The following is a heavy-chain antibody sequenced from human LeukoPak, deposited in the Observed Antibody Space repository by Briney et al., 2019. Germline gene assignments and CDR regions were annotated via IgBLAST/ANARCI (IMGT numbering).Heavy chain of an antibody. CDR1: GGSFSGYY. V-gene: IGHV4-59*10. D-gene: IGHD5-18*01. J-gene: IGHJ4*02. CDR3: ARGGYSYYFDY. CDR2: IYTSGST. Sequence: PSETLSLTCAVYGGSFSGYYWSWIRQPAGKGLEWIGRIYTSGSTNYNPSLKSRVTMSVNTSKNQFSLKLSSVTAADTAVYYCARGGYSYYFDYWGQGTLVTVSS.